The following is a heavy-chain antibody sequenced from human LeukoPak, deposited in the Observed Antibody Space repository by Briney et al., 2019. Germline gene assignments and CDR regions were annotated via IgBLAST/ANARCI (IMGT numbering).Heavy chain of an antibody. D-gene: IGHD3-3*01. V-gene: IGHV3-30-3*01. J-gene: IGHJ3*02. CDR3: ARDSDRDYDFWSGYSRAAGDAFDI. CDR1: GFSFSNYW. Sequence: PGGSLRLSCAASGFSFSNYWMSWVRQAPGKGLEWVAVISYDGSNKYYADSVKGRFTISRDNSKNTLYLQMNSLRAEDTAVYYCARDSDRDYDFWSGYSRAAGDAFDIWGQGTMVTVSS. CDR2: ISYDGSNK.